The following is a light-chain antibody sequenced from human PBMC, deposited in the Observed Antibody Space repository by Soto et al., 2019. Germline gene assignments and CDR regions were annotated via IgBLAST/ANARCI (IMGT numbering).Light chain of an antibody. J-gene: IGKJ4*01. CDR3: QQYDKWPPLT. V-gene: IGKV3-15*01. CDR2: GAS. CDR1: QSVSTN. Sequence: DIVMTQSPATLSVSLGERATLSCRASQSVSTNLAWHQKKPGQAPRLLIYGASTRATGIPVRFSGSGSGTEFTLTISSLQSEDFALYYCQQYDKWPPLTFGGGTKVEIK.